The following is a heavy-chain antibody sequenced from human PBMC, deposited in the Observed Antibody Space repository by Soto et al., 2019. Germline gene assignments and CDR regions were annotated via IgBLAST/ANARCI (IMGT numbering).Heavy chain of an antibody. J-gene: IGHJ5*02. CDR3: ARDLRRITIFGVVRLDNWFDP. V-gene: IGHV3-48*02. CDR2: ISSSSSTI. CDR1: GFTFSSYS. Sequence: GGSLRLSCAASGFTFSSYSMNWVRQAPGKGLEWVSYISSSSSTIYYADSVKGRFTISRDNAKNSLYLQMNSLRDEDTDVYYCARDLRRITIFGVVRLDNWFDPWGQGTLVTVSS. D-gene: IGHD3-3*01.